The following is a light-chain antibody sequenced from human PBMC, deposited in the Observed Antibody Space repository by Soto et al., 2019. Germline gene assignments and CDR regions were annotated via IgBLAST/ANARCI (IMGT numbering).Light chain of an antibody. CDR2: ASS. V-gene: IGKV1-12*01. CDR3: QQANSFPVT. J-gene: IGKJ3*01. Sequence: DIQMTQSPTSVSASVGDRVTITCRTSQDILSWLAWYQQKPGEAPRLLIYASSKLQSGVPSRFSGCGSGTVFTRTISSLQPEDFAIYYCQQANSFPVTFGPGTRLDIK. CDR1: QDILSW.